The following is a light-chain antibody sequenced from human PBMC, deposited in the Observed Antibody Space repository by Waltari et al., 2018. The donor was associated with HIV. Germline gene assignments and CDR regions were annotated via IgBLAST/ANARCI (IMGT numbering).Light chain of an antibody. V-gene: IGLV1-47*01. Sequence: QSVLTQPPSASGTPGQRVTISCSGSSSNIGSSYVYWYQQLPGTAPKLLMYRNNQRPSGVPDRFSGSKSDTSASLAISGLRSEDEADYYCATWDDSLSGLWVFGGGTKLTVL. CDR2: RNN. CDR1: SSNIGSSY. J-gene: IGLJ3*02. CDR3: ATWDDSLSGLWV.